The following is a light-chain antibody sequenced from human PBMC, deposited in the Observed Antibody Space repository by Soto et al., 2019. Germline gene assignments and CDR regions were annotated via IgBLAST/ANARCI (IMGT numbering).Light chain of an antibody. CDR3: QQYNSLWT. V-gene: IGKV1-5*03. CDR1: QSSSW. CDR2: KAS. J-gene: IGKJ1*01. Sequence: DIQMTQSPSTLSASVGDRVTITCRASQSSSWLAWYQQKPGKPPKLLIYKASSLVSVIPSSFSGSGSGTEFTLTISSLQPDDFATYYCQQYNSLWTFGQGTKVEIK.